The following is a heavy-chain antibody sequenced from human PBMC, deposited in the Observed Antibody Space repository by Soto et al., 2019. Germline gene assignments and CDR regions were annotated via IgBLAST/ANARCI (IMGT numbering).Heavy chain of an antibody. V-gene: IGHV3-30-3*01. CDR2: LSYDGSNK. CDR3: ARVLGRVVNWSGMDV. D-gene: IGHD3-22*01. Sequence: QVQLVESGGGVVQPGRSLRLSCAASGFTFSSYAMHWVRQAPGKGLEWVAVLSYDGSNKYYAESGKGRFTISRDNSKNTLYLQMSSLRAEDTAVYYCARVLGRVVNWSGMDVWGQGTTVTVSS. J-gene: IGHJ6*02. CDR1: GFTFSSYA.